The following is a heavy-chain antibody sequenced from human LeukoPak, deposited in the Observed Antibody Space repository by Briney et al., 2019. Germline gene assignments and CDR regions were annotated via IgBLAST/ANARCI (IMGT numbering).Heavy chain of an antibody. CDR3: AKEGGTVASILDAFDF. CDR1: GFTFRNYG. CDR2: IRLDGTNI. J-gene: IGHJ3*01. Sequence: GGSLRLSCAASGFTFRNYGMHWVRQAPGKGLGWVAFIRLDGTNIYYGDSVKGRFTISRDNSKNTLHLQMNSLRAEDTAVYYCAKEGGTVASILDAFDFWGQGTMVTVSS. V-gene: IGHV3-30*02. D-gene: IGHD5-12*01.